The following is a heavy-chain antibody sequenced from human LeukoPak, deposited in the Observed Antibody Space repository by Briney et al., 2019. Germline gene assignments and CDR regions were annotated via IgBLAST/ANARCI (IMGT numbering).Heavy chain of an antibody. CDR1: GGSISSTSYF. CDR3: ARLSNFGAQSGAFDI. Sequence: PSETLSLTCTVSGGSISSTSYFWGWMRPPPGKGLEWIGRIYYSGSTYYSPSLKSRVTISVDTSKNQFSLKLSSVSAADTAVYYCARLSNFGAQSGAFDIWGQGTMVTVSS. V-gene: IGHV4-39*01. CDR2: IYYSGST. J-gene: IGHJ3*02. D-gene: IGHD3-16*01.